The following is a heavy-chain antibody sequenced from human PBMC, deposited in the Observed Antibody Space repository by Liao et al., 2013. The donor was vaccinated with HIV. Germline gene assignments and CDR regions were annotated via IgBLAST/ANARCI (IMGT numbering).Heavy chain of an antibody. CDR2: IYNSGGT. J-gene: IGHJ3*02. V-gene: IGHV4-39*07. D-gene: IGHD1-26*01. Sequence: QVQLQESGPGLVKPSETLSLTCTVSGGSISSNHYYWGWIRQPPGKGLEWIGNIYNSGGTYYNPSLKSRVTISVDTSKNQFSLRLTSVTAADTAVYYCARDVLGDDAFDIWGQGTLVTVSS. CDR1: GGSISSNHYY. CDR3: ARDVLGDDAFDI.